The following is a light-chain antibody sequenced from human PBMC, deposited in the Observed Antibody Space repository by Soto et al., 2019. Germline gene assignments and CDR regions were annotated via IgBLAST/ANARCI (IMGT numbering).Light chain of an antibody. V-gene: IGKV3-11*01. CDR1: QSIGNF. CDR2: DAS. Sequence: EIVLTQSPAILSLSPGERATLSCRASQSIGNFLAWYQQKPGQPPRLLIFDASNRAAGVPARFSGSGSGTDFTLTIRSLEPEDFAVYFCQQRSSWPPNTFGQGTRLEIK. CDR3: QQRSSWPPNT. J-gene: IGKJ5*01.